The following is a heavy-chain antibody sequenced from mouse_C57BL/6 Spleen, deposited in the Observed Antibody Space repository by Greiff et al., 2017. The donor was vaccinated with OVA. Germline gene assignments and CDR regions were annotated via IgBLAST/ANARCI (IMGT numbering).Heavy chain of an antibody. CDR2: ISYDGSN. D-gene: IGHD2-4*01. V-gene: IGHV3-6*01. J-gene: IGHJ4*01. CDR3: AREEGLRRYYAMDY. CDR1: GYSITSGYY. Sequence: DVKLQESGPGLVKPSQSLSLTCSVTGYSITSGYYWNWIRQFPGNKLEWMGYISYDGSNNYNPSLKNRISITRDTSKNQFFLKLNSVTTEDTATYYCAREEGLRRYYAMDYWGQGTSVTVSS.